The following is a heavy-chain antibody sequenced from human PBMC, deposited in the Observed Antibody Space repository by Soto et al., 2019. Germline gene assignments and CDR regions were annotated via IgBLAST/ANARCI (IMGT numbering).Heavy chain of an antibody. V-gene: IGHV3-30-3*01. CDR1: GFTFSSYA. CDR3: ARSLHSGDNY. Sequence: QVQLVESGGGVVQPGMSLRLSCAASGFTFSSYAMHWVRQAPGKGLEWVAVISYDGSNKYYADSVKGRFTISRDNSKNALYLQMNSLRAEDTAVYYCARSLHSGDNYWGQGTLVTVSS. D-gene: IGHD3-10*01. J-gene: IGHJ4*02. CDR2: ISYDGSNK.